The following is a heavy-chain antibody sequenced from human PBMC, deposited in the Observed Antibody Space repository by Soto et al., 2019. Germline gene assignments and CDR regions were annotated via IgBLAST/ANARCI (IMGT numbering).Heavy chain of an antibody. CDR2: IRSEANGGTT. D-gene: IGHD1-26*01. Sequence: SLMLSCTGSGFTFADYTMSLVRQAPGKGLEWVGLIRSEANGGTTHYAASVHGGFIISRDDSRGIAFLQMNNLKSEDTAVYYCTRVGKFDYWGQGTLVTVSS. CDR3: TRVGKFDY. V-gene: IGHV3-49*04. J-gene: IGHJ4*02. CDR1: GFTFADYT.